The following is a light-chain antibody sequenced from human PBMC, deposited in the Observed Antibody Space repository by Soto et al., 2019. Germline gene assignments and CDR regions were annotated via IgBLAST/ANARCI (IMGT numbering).Light chain of an antibody. CDR1: SSDVGGYKY. CDR3: CSYAGSPYV. Sequence: QSALTQPRSVSGSPGQSVTISCTGTSSDVGGYKYVSWYQQHPGKAPKLMIYDVSERPSGVPDRFSGSKSGNTASLTISGLHAEDEADYYCCSYAGSPYVFETGTKVTVL. V-gene: IGLV2-11*01. J-gene: IGLJ1*01. CDR2: DVS.